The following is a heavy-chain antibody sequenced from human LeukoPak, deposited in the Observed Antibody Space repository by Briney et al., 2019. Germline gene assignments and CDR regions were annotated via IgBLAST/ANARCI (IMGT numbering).Heavy chain of an antibody. V-gene: IGHV4-31*03. CDR3: EREPDYCSSTSCYVASPPKHAFDI. Sequence: SQTLSLTCTVSVGSLSSGGYYWSSIRQHPGKGLEWLGYIYYSVSTYYNPSLKSRVTISVDTSKNQFSLKLSPVTAADTAVYYCEREPDYCSSTSCYVASPPKHAFDIWGQGTMVTVSS. D-gene: IGHD2-2*01. CDR2: IYYSVST. CDR1: VGSLSSGGYY. J-gene: IGHJ3*02.